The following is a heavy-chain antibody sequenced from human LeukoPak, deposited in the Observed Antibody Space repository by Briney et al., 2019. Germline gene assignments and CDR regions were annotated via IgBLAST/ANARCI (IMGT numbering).Heavy chain of an antibody. CDR1: GFTFSSYG. J-gene: IGHJ3*02. V-gene: IGHV3-30*03. Sequence: GGSLRLSCAASGFTFSSYGMHWVRQAPGKGLEWVAVISYDGSNKYYADSVKGRFTISRDNAKNSLYLQMNSLRAEDTAVYYCAREMRGYDLDAFDIWGQGTMVTVSS. D-gene: IGHD5-12*01. CDR3: AREMRGYDLDAFDI. CDR2: ISYDGSNK.